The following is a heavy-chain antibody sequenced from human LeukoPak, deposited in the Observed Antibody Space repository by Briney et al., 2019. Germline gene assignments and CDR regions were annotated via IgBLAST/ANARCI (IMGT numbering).Heavy chain of an antibody. Sequence: SVKVSCKASGFTFTSSAAQWVRQARGQRLEWIGWIVVGSGNTNYAQKFQERVTITRDMSTSTAYMELSSLRSEDTAVYYCAAGYCSGGSCYPYYYYGMDVWGQGTTVTVSS. D-gene: IGHD2-15*01. CDR1: GFTFTSSA. CDR3: AAGYCSGGSCYPYYYYGMDV. V-gene: IGHV1-58*01. CDR2: IVVGSGNT. J-gene: IGHJ6*02.